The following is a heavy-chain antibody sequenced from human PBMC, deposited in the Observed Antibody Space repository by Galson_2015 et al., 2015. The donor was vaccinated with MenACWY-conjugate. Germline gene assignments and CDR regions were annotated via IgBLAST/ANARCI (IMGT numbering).Heavy chain of an antibody. D-gene: IGHD6-6*01. CDR3: TKAAARSSTSSAFNWFDP. V-gene: IGHV3-74*01. CDR2: VNSDGTGT. Sequence: SLRLSCAASGFTFSNYWMHWVRQAPGKGLEWVSRVNSDGTGTTYADSVKGRFTISRDNAKNTLYLQMNSLRAEDTAIYYCTKAAARSSTSSAFNWFDPWGQGALVTVSS. J-gene: IGHJ5*02. CDR1: GFTFSNYW.